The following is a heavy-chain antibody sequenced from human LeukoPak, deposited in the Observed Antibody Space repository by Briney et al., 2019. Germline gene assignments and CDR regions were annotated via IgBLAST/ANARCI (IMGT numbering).Heavy chain of an antibody. Sequence: GESLRLSCAASGFTFSSYGMSWVRQAPGKGLEWVSAISGSGGSTYYADSVKGRFTISRDNSKNTLYLQMNSLRAEDTAVYYCAKDYSSSWYYFDYWGQGTLVTVSS. D-gene: IGHD6-13*01. CDR3: AKDYSSSWYYFDY. J-gene: IGHJ4*02. V-gene: IGHV3-23*01. CDR2: ISGSGGST. CDR1: GFTFSSYG.